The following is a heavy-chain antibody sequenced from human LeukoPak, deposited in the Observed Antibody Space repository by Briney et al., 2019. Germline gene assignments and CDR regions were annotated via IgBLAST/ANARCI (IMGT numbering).Heavy chain of an antibody. J-gene: IGHJ4*02. CDR2: IWYDGSNK. V-gene: IGHV3-33*01. CDR1: GFTFSSYG. D-gene: IGHD4-23*01. Sequence: GGSLRLSCAASGFTFSSYGMHWVRQAPGKGLEWVAVIWYDGSNKYYADSVKGRFTISRDNSKNTLYLQMNSLRAEDTAVYHCARSMTRGTTVVMADYWGQGTLVTVSS. CDR3: ARSMTRGTTVVMADY.